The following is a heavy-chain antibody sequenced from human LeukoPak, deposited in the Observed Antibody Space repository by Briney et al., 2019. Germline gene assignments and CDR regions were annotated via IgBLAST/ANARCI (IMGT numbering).Heavy chain of an antibody. CDR1: GFPFSSHG. CDR3: AKDLRYCSSTSCLYFDY. V-gene: IGHV3-23*01. CDR2: ISGSGGST. D-gene: IGHD2-2*01. J-gene: IGHJ4*02. Sequence: GGSLRLSCAASGFPFSSHGMSWVRQAPGKGLEWVSAISGSGGSTYYADSVKGRFTISRDNSKNTLYLQMNSLRAEDTAVYYCAKDLRYCSSTSCLYFDYWGQGTLVTVSS.